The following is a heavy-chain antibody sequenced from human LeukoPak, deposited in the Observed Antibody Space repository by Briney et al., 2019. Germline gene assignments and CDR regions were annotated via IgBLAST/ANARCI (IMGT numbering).Heavy chain of an antibody. Sequence: PSETLSLTCTVSGGSISSYYWSWIRQPAGKGLEWIGRIYTSGSTNYNPSLKSRVTMSVDTSKNQFSLKLSSVTAADTAVYYCARCRDGYNWESCYYYYMDVWGKGTTVTVSS. J-gene: IGHJ6*03. CDR2: IYTSGST. V-gene: IGHV4-4*07. CDR1: GGSISSYY. D-gene: IGHD5-24*01. CDR3: ARCRDGYNWESCYYYYMDV.